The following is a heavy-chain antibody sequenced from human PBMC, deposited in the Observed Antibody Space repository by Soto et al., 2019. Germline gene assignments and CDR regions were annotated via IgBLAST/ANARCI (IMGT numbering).Heavy chain of an antibody. D-gene: IGHD3-3*02. CDR3: ARHRVSIFGGLAWFDT. CDR1: GGTFSGYY. CDR2: ITYSGTT. J-gene: IGHJ5*02. Sequence: SETLSLTCAVYGGTFSGYYWSWIRQPPGKELEWIGEITYSGTTLDNPSLTSRITVSVDTSKNQFSLRLTSVTAADTAIYYCARHRVSIFGGLAWFDTWGRGTLVTVSS. V-gene: IGHV4-34*01.